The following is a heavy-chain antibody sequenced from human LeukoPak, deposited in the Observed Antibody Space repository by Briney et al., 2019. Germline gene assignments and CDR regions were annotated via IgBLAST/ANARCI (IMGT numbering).Heavy chain of an antibody. CDR3: ARQGVNYDFWSGPNYYYYMDV. D-gene: IGHD3-3*01. Sequence: SETLSLTCTVSGDSISTSNSYWGWIRQPPGKGLEWIGYIYYSGSTNYNPSLKSRVTISVDTSKNQFSLKLSSVTAADTAVYYCARQGVNYDFWSGPNYYYYMDVWGKGTTVTVSS. J-gene: IGHJ6*03. CDR2: IYYSGST. V-gene: IGHV4-61*05. CDR1: GDSISTSNSY.